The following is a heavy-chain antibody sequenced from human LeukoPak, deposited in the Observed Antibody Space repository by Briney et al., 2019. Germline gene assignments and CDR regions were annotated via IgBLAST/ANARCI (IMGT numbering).Heavy chain of an antibody. CDR3: ARGKSVDY. J-gene: IGHJ4*02. V-gene: IGHV1-18*01. D-gene: IGHD5-12*01. CDR1: GYIFTNSG. Sequence: ASVKVSCKASGYIFTNSGIIWVRQAPGQGLEWMGWVSAYNGNTNYAQKFQGRVTMTTDTSTTTAYMELRSLTSDDTATYHCARGKSVDYWGQGTLVTVSS. CDR2: VSAYNGNT.